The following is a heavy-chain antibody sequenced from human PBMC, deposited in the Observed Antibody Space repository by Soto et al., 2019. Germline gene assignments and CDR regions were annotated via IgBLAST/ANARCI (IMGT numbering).Heavy chain of an antibody. CDR2: IKSKTDGGTT. CDR3: TTMGPMEQWLYGVQYYYYGMDV. J-gene: IGHJ6*02. CDR1: GFTFSNAW. Sequence: GGSLRLSCAASGFTFSNAWMSWVRQAPGKGLEWVGRIKSKTDGGTTDYAAPVKGRFTISRDDSKNTLYLQMNSLKTEDTAVYYCTTMGPMEQWLYGVQYYYYGMDVWGQGTTVTVSS. D-gene: IGHD6-19*01. V-gene: IGHV3-15*01.